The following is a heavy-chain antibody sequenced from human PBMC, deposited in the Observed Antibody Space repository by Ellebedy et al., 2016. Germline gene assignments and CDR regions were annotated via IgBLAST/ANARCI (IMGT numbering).Heavy chain of an antibody. J-gene: IGHJ1*01. CDR1: GYSIISPYY. Sequence: SETLSLTXTVSGYSIISPYYWGWVRQSSAQGLEWIGNINHSGTTVFNPSFRSRASLSVDTSRNQFSLQLNSVTAADTAVYYCAGAGWWGQGTLVTVSS. CDR2: INHSGTT. CDR3: AGAGW. V-gene: IGHV4-38-2*02. D-gene: IGHD6-19*01.